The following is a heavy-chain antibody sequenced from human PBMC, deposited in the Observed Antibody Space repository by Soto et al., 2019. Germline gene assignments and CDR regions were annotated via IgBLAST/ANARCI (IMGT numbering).Heavy chain of an antibody. D-gene: IGHD2-8*01. CDR1: GFTFSSYG. J-gene: IGHJ6*02. CDR2: ISYDGSKK. CDR3: AKTLYTHDYYYAMDV. V-gene: IGHV3-30*18. Sequence: QVQLVESGGGVVQPGRSLRLSCGASGFTFSSYGMHWVRQAPGKGLEWVAVISYDGSKKYYADSVKGRFTISRDNSKNTLYLQMNSLRAEDTAVYYCAKTLYTHDYYYAMDVWGQGTTVTVSS.